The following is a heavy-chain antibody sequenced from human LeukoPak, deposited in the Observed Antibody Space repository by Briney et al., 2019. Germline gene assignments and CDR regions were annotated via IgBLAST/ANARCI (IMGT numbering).Heavy chain of an antibody. CDR1: GGTFSSYA. V-gene: IGHV1-69*13. D-gene: IGHD2-21*02. Sequence: SVKVSCKASGGTFSSYAISWVRQAPGQGLEWMGGIIPIFGTANYAQKFQGRVTITADESTSTAYMELSSLRSEDTAVYYCAREADCGGDCYSDWGQGTLVTVSS. J-gene: IGHJ4*02. CDR2: IIPIFGTA. CDR3: AREADCGGDCYSD.